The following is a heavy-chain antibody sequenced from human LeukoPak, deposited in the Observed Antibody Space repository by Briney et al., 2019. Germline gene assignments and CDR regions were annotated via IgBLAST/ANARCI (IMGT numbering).Heavy chain of an antibody. CDR1: GGSISSSSHY. D-gene: IGHD6-13*01. V-gene: IGHV4-39*07. Sequence: PSETLSLTCTVSGGSISSSSHYWGWIRQPPGKGLEWIGSIYYSGSTYYNPSLKSRVTISVDTSKNQFSLKLSSVTAADTAVYYCASPIAAAGHVDYWGQGTLVTVSS. CDR3: ASPIAAAGHVDY. J-gene: IGHJ4*02. CDR2: IYYSGST.